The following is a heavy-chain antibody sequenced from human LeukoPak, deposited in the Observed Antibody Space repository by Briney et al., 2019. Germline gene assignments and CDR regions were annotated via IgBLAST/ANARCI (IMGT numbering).Heavy chain of an antibody. J-gene: IGHJ2*01. Sequence: GRSLRLSCAASGFTFSSYGMHWVRQAPGRGLEWVALIYYDGSQKHYSDSAKGRFTISRDQSKNTVDLQMNNLRDEDTAVYYCARNYIWYFDPWGRGTLVTVSS. CDR2: IYYDGSQK. CDR1: GFTFSSYG. CDR3: ARNYIWYFDP. V-gene: IGHV3-33*01. D-gene: IGHD1-7*01.